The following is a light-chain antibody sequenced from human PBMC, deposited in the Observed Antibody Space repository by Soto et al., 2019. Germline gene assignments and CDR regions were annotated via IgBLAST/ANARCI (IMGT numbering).Light chain of an antibody. J-gene: IGKJ1*01. CDR3: LQDYNYPWT. CDR1: QSISNH. Sequence: DIQMTQSPSSLSASVEDRVITTCRASQSISNHLNWYQQKKGKAPKILIFAASSLPSGVPSRFSGSRSGPDFTLTIGSLQPEDFATYYCLQDYNYPWTFGQGTKVDIK. CDR2: AAS. V-gene: IGKV1-39*01.